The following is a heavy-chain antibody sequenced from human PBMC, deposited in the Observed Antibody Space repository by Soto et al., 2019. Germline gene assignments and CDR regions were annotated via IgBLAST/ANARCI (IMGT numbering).Heavy chain of an antibody. CDR1: GFTFSSYS. V-gene: IGHV3-21*01. D-gene: IGHD2-8*02. CDR2: ISDSSNYI. CDR3: ARDPGGYPLGIFNI. J-gene: IGHJ3*02. Sequence: PGGSLRLSCAASGFTFSSYSMNWVRQAPGKGLEWLSSISDSSNYIYYADSVKGRFTISRDNSKNTLYLQMSSLRVEDTAVYYCARDPGGYPLGIFNIWGQGTRVTVSS.